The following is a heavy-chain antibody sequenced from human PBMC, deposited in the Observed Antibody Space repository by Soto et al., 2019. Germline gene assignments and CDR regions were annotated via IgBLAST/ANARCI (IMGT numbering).Heavy chain of an antibody. D-gene: IGHD1-26*01. Sequence: GASVKVSCKASGYTFTGHYIHWVRQAPEQGPEWMGEIGPESGATRYAQRFQGRVTMTRDMSITTVYMEWNNLSPDDTAVYYCGRGRSGQIVVFYWGQGTPVTVSS. J-gene: IGHJ4*02. V-gene: IGHV1-2*02. CDR3: GRGRSGQIVVFY. CDR2: IGPESGAT. CDR1: GYTFTGHY.